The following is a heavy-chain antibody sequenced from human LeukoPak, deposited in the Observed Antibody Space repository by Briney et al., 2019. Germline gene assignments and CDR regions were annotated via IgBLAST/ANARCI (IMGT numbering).Heavy chain of an antibody. CDR3: AREGGRDGYKYNWFDP. J-gene: IGHJ5*02. CDR2: IYYSGST. V-gene: IGHV4-59*01. CDR1: GGSISSYY. D-gene: IGHD5-24*01. Sequence: SETLSLTCTVSGGSISSYYWSWIRQPPGKGLEWIGYIYYSGSTNYNPSLKSRVTISVDTSKNQFSLKLSSVTAADTAVYYCAREGGRDGYKYNWFDPWGQGTLVTVSS.